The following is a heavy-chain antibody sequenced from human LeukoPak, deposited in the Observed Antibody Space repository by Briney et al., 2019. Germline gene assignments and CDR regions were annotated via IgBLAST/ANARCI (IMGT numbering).Heavy chain of an antibody. V-gene: IGHV3-49*04. D-gene: IGHD6-13*01. CDR1: GFTFGDYA. J-gene: IGHJ4*02. Sequence: PGRSLRLSCTASGFTFGDYAMSWVRQAPGKGLEWVGFIRSKAYGGTTEYAASVKGSFTISRDDSKSIAYLQMNSLKTEDTAVYYCTRGDVGIAAAEIDYWGQGTLVTVSS. CDR3: TRGDVGIAAAEIDY. CDR2: IRSKAYGGTT.